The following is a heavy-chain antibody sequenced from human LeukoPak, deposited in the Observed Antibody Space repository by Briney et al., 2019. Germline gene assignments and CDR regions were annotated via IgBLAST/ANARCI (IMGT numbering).Heavy chain of an antibody. V-gene: IGHV3-48*03. J-gene: IGHJ4*02. CDR3: ARELNPPEMAGGY. CDR1: GFTFSSYE. CDR2: ISSSGSTI. Sequence: GGSLRLSCAASGFTFSSYEMNWVRQAPGKGLEWVSYISSSGSTIYYADSVKGRFTISRDNAQNSLYLQMNSLRAEDTAVYYCARELNPPEMAGGYGGQGTLVTVSS. D-gene: IGHD5-24*01.